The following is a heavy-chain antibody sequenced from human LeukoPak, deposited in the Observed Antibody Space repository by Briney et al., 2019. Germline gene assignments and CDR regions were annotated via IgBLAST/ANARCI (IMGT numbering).Heavy chain of an antibody. V-gene: IGHV1-2*02. D-gene: IGHD5-18*01. CDR1: GYTFTGYY. J-gene: IGHJ4*02. CDR3: ARGRGRGYSYGYLGY. Sequence: ASVKVSCKASGYTFTGYYMHRVRQAPGQGLEWMGWINPNSGGTNYAQKFQGRVTMTRDTSISTAYMELSRLRSDDTAVYYCARGRGRGYSYGYLGYWGQGTLVTVSS. CDR2: INPNSGGT.